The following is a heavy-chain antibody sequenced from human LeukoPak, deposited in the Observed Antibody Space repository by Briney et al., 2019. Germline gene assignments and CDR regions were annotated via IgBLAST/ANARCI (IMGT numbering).Heavy chain of an antibody. Sequence: ASVKVSCKASGYTFTYRYLHWVRQAPGQALEWMGWITPFNGNTNYAQKFQDRVTITRDRSMSTAYMELSSLRSEDTAMYYCASPNVGATPSGAFDIWGQGTMVTVSS. V-gene: IGHV1-45*02. D-gene: IGHD1-26*01. CDR2: ITPFNGNT. CDR3: ASPNVGATPSGAFDI. CDR1: GYTFTYRY. J-gene: IGHJ3*02.